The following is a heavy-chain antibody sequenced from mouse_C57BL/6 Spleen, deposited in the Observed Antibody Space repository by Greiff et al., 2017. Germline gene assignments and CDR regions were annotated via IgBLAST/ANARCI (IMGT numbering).Heavy chain of an antibody. D-gene: IGHD1-1*01. J-gene: IGHJ2*01. V-gene: IGHV1-15*01. CDR2: IDPETGGT. Sequence: VQLQQSGAELVRPGASVTLSCKASGYTFTDYEMHWVKQTPVHGLEWIGAIDPETGGTAYNQKFKGKAILTADKSSSTAYMELRSLTSEDSAVYYCTREGYYVSSPYYFDYWGQGTTLTVSS. CDR3: TREGYYVSSPYYFDY. CDR1: GYTFTDYE.